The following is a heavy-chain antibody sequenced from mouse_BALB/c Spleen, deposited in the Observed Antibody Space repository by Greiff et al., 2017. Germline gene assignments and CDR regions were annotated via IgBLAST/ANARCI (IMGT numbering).Heavy chain of an antibody. J-gene: IGHJ4*01. CDR1: GDSITSGY. CDR2: ISYSGST. D-gene: IGHD2-10*01. CDR3: ATVAYYGTYYYAMDY. Sequence: DVKLQESGPSLVKPSQTLSLTCSVTGDSITSGYWNWIRKFPGNKLEYMGYISYSGSTYYNPSLKSRISITRDTSKNQYYLQLNSVTTEDTATYYCATVAYYGTYYYAMDYWGQGTSVTVSS. V-gene: IGHV3-8*02.